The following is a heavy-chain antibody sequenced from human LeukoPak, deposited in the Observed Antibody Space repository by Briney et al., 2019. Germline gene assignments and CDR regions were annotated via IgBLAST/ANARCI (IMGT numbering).Heavy chain of an antibody. CDR2: INPDGGRT. CDR3: ARDKAKIPYYFDALDV. V-gene: IGHV1-46*03. CDR1: GYTFTSHH. Sequence: ASVKVSCKASGYTFTSHHIHWARQAPGQGLEWMGIINPDGGRTTYAPAFQGSVSMTRDTSTTTVYMELRSLTSEDTAVYYCARDKAKIPYYFDALDVWGQGTTVTVS. D-gene: IGHD5-12*01. J-gene: IGHJ6*02.